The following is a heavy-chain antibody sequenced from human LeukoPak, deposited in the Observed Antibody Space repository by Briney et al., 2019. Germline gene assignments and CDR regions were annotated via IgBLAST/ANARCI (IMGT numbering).Heavy chain of an antibody. CDR1: GASIDTYH. Sequence: SETLSLTCTVSGASIDTYHWNWIRQPAGKGLEWIGRIYSSGSTNNNPSLKGRVTMSVETSTNQVSLKVTSVTAADTAVYYCASGADAFETSGDYFDYWGQGTLVTVSS. CDR3: ASGADAFETSGDYFDY. D-gene: IGHD7-27*01. J-gene: IGHJ4*02. V-gene: IGHV4-4*07. CDR2: IYSSGST.